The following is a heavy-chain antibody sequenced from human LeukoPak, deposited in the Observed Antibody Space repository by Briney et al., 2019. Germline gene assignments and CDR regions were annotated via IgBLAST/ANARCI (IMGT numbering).Heavy chain of an antibody. Sequence: PSETLSLTCTVSGGSISSSSYYWGWIRQPPGKGLEWIGYIYYSGSTNYNPSLKSRVTISVDTSKNQFSLKLSSVTAADTAVYYCASMYSSSPNFDYWGQGTLVTVSS. J-gene: IGHJ4*02. CDR1: GGSISSSSYY. CDR3: ASMYSSSPNFDY. D-gene: IGHD6-6*01. V-gene: IGHV4-61*05. CDR2: IYYSGST.